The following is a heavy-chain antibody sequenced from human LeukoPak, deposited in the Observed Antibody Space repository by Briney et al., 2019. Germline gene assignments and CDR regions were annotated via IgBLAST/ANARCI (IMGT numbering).Heavy chain of an antibody. CDR3: AREQATFGSAGAFDI. Sequence: AGTSLRLSCAASGFTLWRHGMHWLRQTPGKGLEWVAVTWFGGTDYADSVKGRFTVSRDNSKMTLYLQMNYLRVEDTAPYYCAREQATFGSAGAFDIWGRGTVVTVSS. J-gene: IGHJ3*02. CDR2: TWFGGT. D-gene: IGHD3-16*01. V-gene: IGHV3-33*01. CDR1: GFTLWRHG.